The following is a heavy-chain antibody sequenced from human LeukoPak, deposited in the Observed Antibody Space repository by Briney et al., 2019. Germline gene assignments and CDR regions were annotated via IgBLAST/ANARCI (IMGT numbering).Heavy chain of an antibody. CDR1: GFTFSSYA. CDR2: ISGSGGGT. D-gene: IGHD2-2*01. J-gene: IGHJ4*02. CDR3: AKMSGDCTSTFCSSFDY. Sequence: PGGSLRLSCAASGFTFSSYAMSWVRQAPEKGLEWVSTISGSGGGTYYADSVKGRFTISRDDSKNTLYLQMNSLRAEDTAVYYCAKMSGDCTSTFCSSFDYWGQGTLVTVSS. V-gene: IGHV3-23*01.